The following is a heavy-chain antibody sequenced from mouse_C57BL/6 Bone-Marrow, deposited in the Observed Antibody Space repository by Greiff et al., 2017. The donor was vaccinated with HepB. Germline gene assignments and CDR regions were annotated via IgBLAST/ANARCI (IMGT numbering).Heavy chain of an antibody. D-gene: IGHD1-2*01. V-gene: IGHV1-75*01. J-gene: IGHJ2*01. Sequence: LQESGPELVKPGASVKISCKASGYTFTDYYINWVKQRPGQGLEWIGWIFPGSGSTYYNEKFKGKATLTVDKSSSTAYMLLNSLTSEDSAVYFCARSYGLDYWGQGTTLTVSS. CDR1: GYTFTDYY. CDR3: ARSYGLDY. CDR2: IFPGSGST.